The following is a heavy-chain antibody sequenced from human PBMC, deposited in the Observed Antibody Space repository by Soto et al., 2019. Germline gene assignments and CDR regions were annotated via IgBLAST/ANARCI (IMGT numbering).Heavy chain of an antibody. CDR3: ARGDSTDCSNGVCSFFYNHDMDV. Sequence: GASVKVSCKSSGYSFTDYHIHWVRQAPGQGLEWLGRINPKSGGTSTAQKFQGWVTMTTDTSISTASMELTRLTSDDTAIYYCARGDSTDCSNGVCSFFYNHDMDVWGQGTTVTVSS. D-gene: IGHD2-8*01. J-gene: IGHJ6*02. CDR1: GYSFTDYH. CDR2: INPKSGGT. V-gene: IGHV1-2*04.